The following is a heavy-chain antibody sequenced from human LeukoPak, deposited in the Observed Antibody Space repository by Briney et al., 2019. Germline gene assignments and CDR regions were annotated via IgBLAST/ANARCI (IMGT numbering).Heavy chain of an antibody. CDR2: IKSKTDGGTA. CDR3: ARVEGEYVLRFLEWFPGDY. CDR1: GFTFSNAW. D-gene: IGHD3-3*01. Sequence: GGSLRLSCAASGFTFSNAWMSWVRQAPGKGLEWVGRIKSKTDGGTADYAAPVKGRFTISRDDSKNTLYLQMNSLRAEDTAVYYCARVEGEYVLRFLEWFPGDYWGQGTLVTVSS. J-gene: IGHJ4*02. V-gene: IGHV3-15*01.